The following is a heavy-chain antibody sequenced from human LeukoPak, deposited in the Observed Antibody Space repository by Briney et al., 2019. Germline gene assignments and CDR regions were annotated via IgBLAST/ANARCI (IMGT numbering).Heavy chain of an antibody. Sequence: GSSVTVSCKASGGTISSYAISWVRQAPGQGLEWMGGIIPIFGTANYPQKLQGRVTITADESTSTAYMELSSLRSEDTAVYYCAGIVVVPAAIRPVYGDYSIWGQGTLVTVSS. CDR1: GGTISSYA. CDR3: AGIVVVPAAIRPVYGDYSI. J-gene: IGHJ4*02. V-gene: IGHV1-69*01. CDR2: IIPIFGTA. D-gene: IGHD2-2*01.